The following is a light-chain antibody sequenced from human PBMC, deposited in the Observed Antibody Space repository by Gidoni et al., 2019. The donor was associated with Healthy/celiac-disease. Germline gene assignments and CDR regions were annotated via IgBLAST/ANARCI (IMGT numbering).Light chain of an antibody. J-gene: IGLJ2*01. CDR1: SSDLGVYNY. Sequence: QSALTQPASVSGSPGQSITISCTGTSSDLGVYNYVSWYQQHPDNAPKLIIYDVSYRPSGISNRFSGSKSGNTAPLTISGLQGEDEADYYCSSYTGSSTVFGGGTKLT. CDR2: DVS. CDR3: SSYTGSSTV. V-gene: IGLV2-14*03.